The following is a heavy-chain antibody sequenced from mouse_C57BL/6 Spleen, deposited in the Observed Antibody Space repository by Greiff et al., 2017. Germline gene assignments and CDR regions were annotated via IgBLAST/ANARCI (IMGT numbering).Heavy chain of an antibody. V-gene: IGHV1-15*01. CDR2: IDPETGGT. CDR1: GYTFTDYE. D-gene: IGHD1-1*01. CDR3: TRDRIYYGSSHWYFDV. Sequence: VQGVESGAELVRPGASVTLSCKASGYTFTDYEMHWVKQTPVHGLEWIGAIDPETGGTAYNQKFKGKAILTADKSSSTAYMELRSLTSEDSAVYYCTRDRIYYGSSHWYFDVWGTGTTVTVSS. J-gene: IGHJ1*03.